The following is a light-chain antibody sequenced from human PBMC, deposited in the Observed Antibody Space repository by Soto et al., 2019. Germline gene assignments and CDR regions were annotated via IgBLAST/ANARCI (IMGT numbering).Light chain of an antibody. CDR3: SSYTSSSTRV. CDR2: EVS. J-gene: IGLJ3*02. V-gene: IGLV2-14*01. Sequence: QSALTQPASVSGSPGQSITISCTGTSSDVGDYNYVSWYQQHPGKAPKLMIYEVSNRPSGVSNRFSGSKSGNTASPTISGLQAEDEADYYCSSYTSSSTRVFGGGTQLTVL. CDR1: SSDVGDYNY.